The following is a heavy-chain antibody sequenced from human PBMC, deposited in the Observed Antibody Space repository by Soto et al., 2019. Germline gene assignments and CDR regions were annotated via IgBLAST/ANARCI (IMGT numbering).Heavy chain of an antibody. CDR3: ARSNLPYYYYGMDV. J-gene: IGHJ6*02. D-gene: IGHD4-4*01. CDR1: VFSLSPNRMC. CDR2: IDWDDDK. V-gene: IGHV2-70*01. Sequence: SGPTLLNPTQTLTLPCTFSVFSLSPNRMCVSWIRQPPGKALEWLALIDWDDDKYYSTSLKTRLTISKDTSKNQVVLTMTNMDPVDTATYYCARSNLPYYYYGMDVWGQGTTVTVSS.